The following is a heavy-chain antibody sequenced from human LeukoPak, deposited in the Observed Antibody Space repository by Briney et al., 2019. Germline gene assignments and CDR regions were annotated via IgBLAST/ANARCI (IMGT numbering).Heavy chain of an antibody. CDR3: ARVGIQWFFDY. J-gene: IGHJ4*02. CDR1: GGSISTYY. V-gene: IGHV4-59*01. D-gene: IGHD3-22*01. CDR2: VYYSGST. Sequence: SETLSLTCTVSGGSISTYYWSWIRQPPGKGLEWIGYVYYSGSTNYNPSLRSRVTISVDTSKNQFSLKLSSVTAADTAVYYCARVGIQWFFDYWGQGTLVTVSS.